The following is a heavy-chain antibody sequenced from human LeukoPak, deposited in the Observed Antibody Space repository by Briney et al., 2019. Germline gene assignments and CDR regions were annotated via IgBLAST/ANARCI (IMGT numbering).Heavy chain of an antibody. CDR1: GFTFRNYG. CDR3: AFPAGYSSGWHFDY. CDR2: IRYDGSNK. J-gene: IGHJ4*02. Sequence: GGSLRLSCAASGFTFRNYGLSWVRQAPGKGLEWVAFIRYDGSNKYYADSVKGRFTISRDNAKNSLYLQMNSLRAEDTAVYYCAFPAGYSSGWHFDYWGQGTLVTVSS. D-gene: IGHD6-19*01. V-gene: IGHV3-30*02.